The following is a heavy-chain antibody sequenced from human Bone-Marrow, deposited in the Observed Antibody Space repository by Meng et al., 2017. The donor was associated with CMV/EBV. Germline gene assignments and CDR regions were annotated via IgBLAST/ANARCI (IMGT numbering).Heavy chain of an antibody. Sequence: ASVKVSCKASGYTFTSYGISWVRQAPGQGLEWTGWISAYNGNTNYAQKLQGRVTMTTDTSTSTAYMELRSLRSDDTAVYYCARVRSRITMIVVVIYDAFDIWGQGTRVTVSS. D-gene: IGHD3-22*01. CDR2: ISAYNGNT. V-gene: IGHV1-18*01. J-gene: IGHJ3*02. CDR1: GYTFTSYG. CDR3: ARVRSRITMIVVVIYDAFDI.